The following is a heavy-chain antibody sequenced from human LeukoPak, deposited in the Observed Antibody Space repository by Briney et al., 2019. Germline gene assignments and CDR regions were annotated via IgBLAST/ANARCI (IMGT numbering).Heavy chain of an antibody. CDR2: ISSSGNTI. D-gene: IGHD2-15*01. V-gene: IGHV3-11*01. Sequence: GGSLRVSCAASGFTFSDYYMSWIRQAPGKGLEWVSYISSSGNTIYYADSVKGRFTISRDNAKNSLYLQMNSLRAEDTAVYYCARQCGSCRSDCWGQGTLVTVSS. J-gene: IGHJ4*02. CDR1: GFTFSDYY. CDR3: ARQCGSCRSDC.